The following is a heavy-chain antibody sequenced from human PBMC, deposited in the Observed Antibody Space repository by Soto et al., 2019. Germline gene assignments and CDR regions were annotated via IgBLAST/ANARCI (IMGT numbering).Heavy chain of an antibody. CDR2: INPNSGGT. D-gene: IGHD2-2*01. V-gene: IGHV1-2*02. J-gene: IGHJ5*02. CDR3: AAGPVVVTTPNWFDP. Sequence: RASVKVSCKASGYTFTGYYMHWVRQAPGQGLEWMGWINPNSGGTNYAQKFQGRVTMTRDTSISTAYMELSRLRSDDTAVYYCAAGPVVVTTPNWFDPWGQGTLVTVSS. CDR1: GYTFTGYY.